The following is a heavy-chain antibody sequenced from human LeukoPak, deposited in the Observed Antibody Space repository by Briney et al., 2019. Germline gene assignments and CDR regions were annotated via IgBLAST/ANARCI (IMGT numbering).Heavy chain of an antibody. CDR2: IYYSGST. CDR3: ARDQAYYYDSSGFDY. D-gene: IGHD3-22*01. CDR1: GGSISTTNYY. J-gene: IGHJ4*02. V-gene: IGHV4-30-4*01. Sequence: SETLSLTCTVSGGSISTTNYYWSWIRQPPGKGLEWIGYIYYSGSTYYNPSLKSRVTISVDTSKNQFSLKLSSVTAADTAVYYCARDQAYYYDSSGFDYWGQGTLVTVSS.